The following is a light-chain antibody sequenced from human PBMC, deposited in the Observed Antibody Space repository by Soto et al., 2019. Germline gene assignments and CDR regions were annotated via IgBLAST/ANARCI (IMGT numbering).Light chain of an antibody. CDR1: QSISSW. CDR2: KAS. J-gene: IGKJ1*01. Sequence: DIQMTHSPSTLSASVGDIVTIICRASQSISSWLAWYQQKPGKAPKLLISKASNLDSGVPSRFSGSGSGTEFNLTISSLQPEDFATYYCQQYNSLIWTFGRGTKVDIK. V-gene: IGKV1-5*03. CDR3: QQYNSLIWT.